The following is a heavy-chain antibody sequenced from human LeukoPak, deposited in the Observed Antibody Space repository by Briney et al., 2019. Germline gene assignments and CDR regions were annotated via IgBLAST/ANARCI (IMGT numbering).Heavy chain of an antibody. Sequence: ASVKVSCKASGYTFTSYGISWVRQAPGQGLEWMGIINPSGGSTSYAQKFQGRVTMTRDMSTSTVYMELSSLRSEDTAVYYCARFADGYNSDLFDYWGQGTLVTVSS. D-gene: IGHD5-24*01. V-gene: IGHV1-46*01. CDR3: ARFADGYNSDLFDY. CDR1: GYTFTSYG. J-gene: IGHJ4*02. CDR2: INPSGGST.